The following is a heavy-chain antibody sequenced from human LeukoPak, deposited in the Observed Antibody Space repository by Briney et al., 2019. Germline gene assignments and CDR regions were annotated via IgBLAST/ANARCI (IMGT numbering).Heavy chain of an antibody. D-gene: IGHD2-21*01. CDR3: ARDRYSIGDFGY. V-gene: IGHV1-69*04. Sequence: SVKVSCKASGGTFSSYAISWVRQAPGQGLEWMGRIIPILGIANYAQKFQGRVTITADKSTSTAYMELSSLRSEDTAVYYCARDRYSIGDFGYWGQGTLVTVSS. CDR1: GGTFSSYA. J-gene: IGHJ4*02. CDR2: IIPILGIA.